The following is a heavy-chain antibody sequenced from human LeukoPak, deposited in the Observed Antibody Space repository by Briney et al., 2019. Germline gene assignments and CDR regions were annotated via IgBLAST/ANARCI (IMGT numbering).Heavy chain of an antibody. Sequence: SETLSLTCTVSGASISSYYWSWIRQPPGKGLEWFGYVYYRGRTTYNPSLKSRVTISVDASKDQFSLKLSSVTAADTAVYYCASALFFYYMDVWGKGTTVTFSS. D-gene: IGHD2/OR15-2a*01. CDR2: VYYRGRT. J-gene: IGHJ6*03. V-gene: IGHV4-59*01. CDR1: GASISSYY. CDR3: ASALFFYYMDV.